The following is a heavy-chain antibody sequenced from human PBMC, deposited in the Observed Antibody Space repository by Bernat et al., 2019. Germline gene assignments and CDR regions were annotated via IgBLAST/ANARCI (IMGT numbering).Heavy chain of an antibody. V-gene: IGHV3-72*01. Sequence: EVQLVESGGGLVQPGGSLRLSCAASGFTFSDHYMDWVRQAPGKGLEWVGRTRNKANSYTTEYAASVKGRFTISRDYSKNSLYLQMNSLKTEDTAVYYCARHTALGYYYYYMDVWGKGTTVTVSS. J-gene: IGHJ6*03. CDR2: TRNKANSYTT. CDR1: GFTFSDHY. CDR3: ARHTALGYYYYYMDV. D-gene: IGHD2-21*02.